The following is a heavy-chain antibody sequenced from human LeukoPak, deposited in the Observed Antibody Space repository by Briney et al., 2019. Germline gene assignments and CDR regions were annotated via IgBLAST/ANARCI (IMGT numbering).Heavy chain of an antibody. CDR1: GFTFSSYW. V-gene: IGHV3-7*01. J-gene: IGHJ6*02. CDR2: IKQDGSEK. CDR3: ASGMTTSYYYYGMDV. D-gene: IGHD5-24*01. Sequence: GGSLRLSCAASGFTFSSYWMSWVRQAPGKELEWVANIKQDGSEKYYVDSVKGRFTISRDNAKNSLYLQMNSLRAEDTAVYYCASGMTTSYYYYGMDVWGQGTTVTVSS.